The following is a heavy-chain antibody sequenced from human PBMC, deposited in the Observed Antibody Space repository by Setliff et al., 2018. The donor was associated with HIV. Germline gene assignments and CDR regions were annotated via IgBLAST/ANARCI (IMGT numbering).Heavy chain of an antibody. D-gene: IGHD1-1*01. CDR2: IFYSGST. CDR1: GGSFSDYY. V-gene: IGHV4-59*01. J-gene: IGHJ4*02. CDR3: ASAGSGTRAPPRY. Sequence: SETLSLTCAVYGGSFSDYYWSWIRQPPGEGLEWIGYIFYSGSTNYNPSLKSRVTISLDTSKNQFSLKLTSVTAADTAVYYCASAGSGTRAPPRYWGQGTLVTSPQ.